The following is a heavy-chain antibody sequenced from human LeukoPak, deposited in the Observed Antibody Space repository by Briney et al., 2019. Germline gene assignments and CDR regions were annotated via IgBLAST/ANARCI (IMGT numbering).Heavy chain of an antibody. D-gene: IGHD5-24*01. CDR2: IKSKTDGGTT. Sequence: PGGSLRLSCAASGFTFSNAWMSWVRQAPGKGLEWVGRIKSKTDGGTTDYAAPVKGRFTISRDDSKNTPYLQMNSLKTEDTAVYYCTTDPSYTAGDGYKFYYYGMDVWGQGTTVTVSS. V-gene: IGHV3-15*01. J-gene: IGHJ6*02. CDR3: TTDPSYTAGDGYKFYYYGMDV. CDR1: GFTFSNAW.